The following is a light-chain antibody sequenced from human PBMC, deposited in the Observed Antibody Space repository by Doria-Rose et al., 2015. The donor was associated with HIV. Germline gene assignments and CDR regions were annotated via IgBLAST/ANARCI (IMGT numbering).Light chain of an antibody. Sequence: TQSPSSLSALVGDRVTITCRASQDIRNYLAWYQQKPGKVPQLLIFTASVLQSGVPPRFNGSGSGTDFTLTISSPQPEDVATYYCQNFGSAPRAFGQGTKVEIK. CDR2: TAS. CDR1: QDIRNY. CDR3: QNFGSAPRA. V-gene: IGKV1-27*01. J-gene: IGKJ1*01.